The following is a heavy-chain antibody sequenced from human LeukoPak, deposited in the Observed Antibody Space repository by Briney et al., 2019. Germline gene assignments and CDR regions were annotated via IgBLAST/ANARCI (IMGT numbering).Heavy chain of an antibody. CDR3: ARLAHDAFDI. V-gene: IGHV3-66*04. CDR2: IYSGGST. Sequence: GGSLRPSCAASGFTVSSNYMSWVRQAPGKGLEWVSVIYSGGSTYYADSVKGRFTISRDNSKNTLYLQMNSLRAEDTAVYYCARLAHDAFDIWGQGTMVTVSS. CDR1: GFTVSSNY. J-gene: IGHJ3*02.